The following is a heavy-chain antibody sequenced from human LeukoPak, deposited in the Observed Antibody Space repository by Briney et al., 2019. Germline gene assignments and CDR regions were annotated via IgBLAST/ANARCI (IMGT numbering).Heavy chain of an antibody. V-gene: IGHV4-61*02. D-gene: IGHD6-19*01. CDR3: ARGPEQWHFDY. CDR2: IYNSGST. Sequence: PSQTLSLTRTVSGPSISSGSYYSSWIRQPAGKGLEWIGRIYNSGSTNYYPSLKSRVTISIDTSKNQFSLKLSSVSAADAAVYYCARGPEQWHFDYWGQGTLVAVSS. CDR1: GPSISSGSYY. J-gene: IGHJ4*02.